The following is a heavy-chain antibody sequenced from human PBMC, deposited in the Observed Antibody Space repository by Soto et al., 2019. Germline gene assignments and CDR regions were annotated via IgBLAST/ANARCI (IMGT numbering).Heavy chain of an antibody. Sequence: PGGSLRLSCAASGFTFSNYAMSWVRQAPGKGLEWVSAISSSGDSPYYADSVKGRFTVSRDNSKNTLYLQMNSLRVEDTAIYYCARNRIPRHQYWGQGTLVTVS. D-gene: IGHD2-21*01. CDR2: ISSSGDSP. CDR1: GFTFSNYA. V-gene: IGHV3-23*01. J-gene: IGHJ4*02. CDR3: ARNRIPRHQY.